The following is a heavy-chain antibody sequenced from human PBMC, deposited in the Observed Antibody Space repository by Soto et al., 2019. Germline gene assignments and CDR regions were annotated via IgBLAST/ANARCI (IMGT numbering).Heavy chain of an antibody. Sequence: GGSLRLSCAASGSTFRSYAMTWVRQAPGRGLEWVSSIAGSGISTFYSDSVKGRFAISRDNSNNTVYLQMSGLRAEDTAVYYCARDLSSGVLRNWFDPWGQGTLVTVSS. CDR3: ARDLSSGVLRNWFDP. V-gene: IGHV3-23*01. CDR2: IAGSGIST. J-gene: IGHJ5*02. CDR1: GSTFRSYA. D-gene: IGHD6-19*01.